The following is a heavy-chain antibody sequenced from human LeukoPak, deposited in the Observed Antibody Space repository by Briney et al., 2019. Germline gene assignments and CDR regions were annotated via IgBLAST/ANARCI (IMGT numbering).Heavy chain of an antibody. CDR2: IKQDGSEK. Sequence: GGSLRLSCAVSGFTFSSYWMSWVRQAPGKGLEWVANIKQDGSEKYYVDSVKGRFTISRDNADNSLFLQMNSLRAEDTAVYYCARDDCSSISCYHNWFDPWGQGTLVTVSS. CDR3: ARDDCSSISCYHNWFDP. V-gene: IGHV3-7*01. J-gene: IGHJ5*02. CDR1: GFTFSSYW. D-gene: IGHD2-2*01.